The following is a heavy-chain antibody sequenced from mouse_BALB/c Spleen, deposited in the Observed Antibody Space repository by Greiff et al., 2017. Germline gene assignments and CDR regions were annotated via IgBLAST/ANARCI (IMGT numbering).Heavy chain of an antibody. D-gene: IGHD1-1*01. Sequence: EVHLVESGGGLVKPGGSLKLSCAASGFTFSSYAMSWVRQTPEKRLEWVASISSGGSTYYPDSVKGRFTICRDNARNILYLQMSSLRSEDTAMYYCAREGSSYWYFDVWGAGTTVTVSS. CDR2: ISSGGST. J-gene: IGHJ1*01. CDR1: GFTFSSYA. V-gene: IGHV5-6-5*01. CDR3: AREGSSYWYFDV.